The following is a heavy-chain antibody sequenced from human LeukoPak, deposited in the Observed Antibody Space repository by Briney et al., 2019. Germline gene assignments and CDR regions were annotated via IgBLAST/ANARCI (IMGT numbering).Heavy chain of an antibody. CDR2: INHSGST. Sequence: SETLSLTCAVYGGSFSGYYWSWIRQPPGKGLEWIGEINHSGSTNYNPSLKSRVTISVDTSKNQFSLKLSSVTAADTAVYYCATHYDSGSYWGYWGQGTLVTVSS. D-gene: IGHD3-10*01. V-gene: IGHV4-34*01. CDR3: ATHYDSGSYWGY. J-gene: IGHJ4*02. CDR1: GGSFSGYY.